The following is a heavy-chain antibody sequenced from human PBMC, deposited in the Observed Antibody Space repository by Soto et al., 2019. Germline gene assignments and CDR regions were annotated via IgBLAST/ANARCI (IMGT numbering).Heavy chain of an antibody. Sequence: QVQLQESGPGLVKPSETLSLTCAVSGDSISSYYCMWIRQPPGKGLESIGYLYYGRSANYNPSLKSRXXXXXXXXXXXXXLXXXXXXXXXXAVYXCALRSMAVVPEYWGQGTLVTVSS. D-gene: IGHD3-22*01. CDR3: ALRSMAVVPEY. J-gene: IGHJ4*02. CDR2: LYYGRSA. V-gene: IGHV4-59*01. CDR1: GDSISSYY.